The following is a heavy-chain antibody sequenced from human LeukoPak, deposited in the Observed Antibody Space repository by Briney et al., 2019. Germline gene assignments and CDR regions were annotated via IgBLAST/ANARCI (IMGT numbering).Heavy chain of an antibody. CDR3: TTDYQY. CDR2: KYARGSS. V-gene: IGHV4-4*07. Sequence: SETLSLTCTVSGGSISNYYWSWIRQPAGKGLEWIGRKYARGSSNYNPPVQSRVTMSVDTSKNQFSLKLSSVTAADTAVYYCTTDYQYWGQGTLVTVSS. J-gene: IGHJ4*02. D-gene: IGHD2-2*01. CDR1: GGSISNYY.